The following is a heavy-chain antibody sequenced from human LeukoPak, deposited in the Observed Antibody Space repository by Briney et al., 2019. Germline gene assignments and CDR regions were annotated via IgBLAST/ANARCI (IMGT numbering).Heavy chain of an antibody. Sequence: GASVKVSCKASGYTFTSYGISWVRQAPGQGLEWMGWISAYNGKTVYAQNLQGRVTMTTDTSTSTVYMELRGLRSEDTAVYYCAREDLTTANDYWGQGTLVTVSS. D-gene: IGHD2-21*02. J-gene: IGHJ4*02. CDR2: ISAYNGKT. CDR1: GYTFTSYG. V-gene: IGHV1-18*01. CDR3: AREDLTTANDY.